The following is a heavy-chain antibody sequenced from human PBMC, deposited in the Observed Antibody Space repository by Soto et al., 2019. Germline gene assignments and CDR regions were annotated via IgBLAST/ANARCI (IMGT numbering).Heavy chain of an antibody. CDR1: GFTFSDYY. D-gene: IGHD3-10*01. J-gene: IGHJ5*02. CDR3: ARRMVGGVIRRFDP. V-gene: IGHV3-11*01. CDR2: ISSSGSTI. Sequence: WGSLRLSCAASGFTFSDYYMSWIRQAPGKGLEWVSYISSSGSTIYYADSVKGRFTISRDNAKNSLYLQMNSLRAEDTAVYYCARRMVGGVIRRFDPWGQGTLVTVSS.